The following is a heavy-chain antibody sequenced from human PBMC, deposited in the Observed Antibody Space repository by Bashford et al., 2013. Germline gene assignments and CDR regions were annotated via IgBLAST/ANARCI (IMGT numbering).Heavy chain of an antibody. D-gene: IGHD6-19*01. CDR1: GYTLSGY. Sequence: VASVKVSCEASGYTLSGYVHWVRQAPGQGLEWVGRINPNGGDTSSALKFEAGHLDQGPSIKKFYMELRSLRSDDYGRFNYCSIDSSPDSGWIRLDPWGQGTLVTVVL. V-gene: IGHV1-2*02. CDR3: SIDSSPDSGWIRLDP. CDR2: INPNGGDT. J-gene: IGHJ5*02.